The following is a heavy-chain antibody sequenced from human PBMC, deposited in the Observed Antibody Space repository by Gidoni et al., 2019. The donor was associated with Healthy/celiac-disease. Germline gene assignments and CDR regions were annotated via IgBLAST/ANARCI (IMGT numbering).Heavy chain of an antibody. J-gene: IGHJ4*02. Sequence: EVQLLQYGGGLVQPGGSLRHSCASSRFTFSSYPTTWVRQAPGKGLECVSAISGSGGSTYYADSVKGRFTISRDNSKNTLYLQMNSLRAEDTAVYDCAKSVIVATITGYGDYPPYFDYCGQVTLVTVSS. CDR2: ISGSGGST. V-gene: IGHV3-23*01. CDR1: RFTFSSYP. D-gene: IGHD5-12*01. CDR3: AKSVIVATITGYGDYPPYFDY.